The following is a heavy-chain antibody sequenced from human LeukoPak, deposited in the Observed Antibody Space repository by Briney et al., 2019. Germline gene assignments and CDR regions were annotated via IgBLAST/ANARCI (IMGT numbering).Heavy chain of an antibody. CDR1: GFTFDDYT. CDR3: ARDRTAEAGNDYYMGV. Sequence: GGSLRLSCAASGFTFDDYTMHWVRQPPGKGLEWISLITWDGGTTYYADSVRGRFTISRDNSKNSLFLRMSSLRPEDTALYYCARDRTAEAGNDYYMGVWGNGTTVIVSS. V-gene: IGHV3-43*01. J-gene: IGHJ6*03. CDR2: ITWDGGTT. D-gene: IGHD6-13*01.